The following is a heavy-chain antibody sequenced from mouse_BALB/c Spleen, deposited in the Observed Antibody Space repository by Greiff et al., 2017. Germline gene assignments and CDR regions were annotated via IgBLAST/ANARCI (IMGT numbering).Heavy chain of an antibody. CDR1: GYTFTSYW. D-gene: IGHD4-1*01. J-gene: IGHJ2*01. V-gene: IGHV1-7*01. CDR2: INPSTGYT. CDR3: ARSENFWGDY. Sequence: QVQLQQSGAELAKPGASVKMSCKASGYTFTSYWMHWVKQRPGQGLEWIGYINPSTGYTEYNQKFKDKATLTADKSSSTAYMQLSSLTSEDSAVYYCARSENFWGDYWGQGTTLTVSS.